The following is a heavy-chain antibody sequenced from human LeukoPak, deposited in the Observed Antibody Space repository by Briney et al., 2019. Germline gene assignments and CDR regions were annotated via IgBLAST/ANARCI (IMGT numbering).Heavy chain of an antibody. V-gene: IGHV4-59*11. Sequence: SETLSLTCTVSGGSISSHYWGWIRQPPGKGLEWIGYIYYSGSTNYNPSLKSRVTISVDTSKNQFSLKLSSVTAADTAVYYCARGIAAAGTYRTYYFDYWGQGTLVTVSS. D-gene: IGHD6-13*01. CDR3: ARGIAAAGTYRTYYFDY. CDR1: GGSISSHY. CDR2: IYYSGST. J-gene: IGHJ4*02.